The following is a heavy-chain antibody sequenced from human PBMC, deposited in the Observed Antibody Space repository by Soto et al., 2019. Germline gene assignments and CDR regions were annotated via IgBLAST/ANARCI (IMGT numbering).Heavy chain of an antibody. Sequence: EVQLLESGGGLVQPGGSLRLSCAASGFTFSSYAMSWVRQAPGKGLEWVSAISGSGGSTYYADSVKGRFTISRDNSKITLYLQMNSLRAEDTAVYYCAKRYCSGGSCYSFWFDPWGQGTLVTVSS. CDR2: ISGSGGST. J-gene: IGHJ5*02. V-gene: IGHV3-23*01. D-gene: IGHD2-15*01. CDR3: AKRYCSGGSCYSFWFDP. CDR1: GFTFSSYA.